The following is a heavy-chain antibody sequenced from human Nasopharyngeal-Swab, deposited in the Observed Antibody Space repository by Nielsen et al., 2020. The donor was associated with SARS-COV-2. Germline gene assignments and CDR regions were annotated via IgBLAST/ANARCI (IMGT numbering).Heavy chain of an antibody. Sequence: SETLSLTCTVSGGFINSYYWSWMRQPPRRGLEWIGYIYYSGSTNYNPSLKSRVTISLDTSKNQFSLKLSSVTAADSAVYYCARDTRRGGVDYRGQGTLVTVSS. V-gene: IGHV4-59*01. CDR3: ARDTRRGGVDY. CDR2: IYYSGST. J-gene: IGHJ4*02. CDR1: GGFINSYY. D-gene: IGHD2-15*01.